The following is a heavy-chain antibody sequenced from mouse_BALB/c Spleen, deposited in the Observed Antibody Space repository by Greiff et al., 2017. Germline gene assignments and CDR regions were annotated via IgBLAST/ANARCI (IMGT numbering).Heavy chain of an antibody. Sequence: QVQLQQPGAELVKPGASVKLSCKASGYTFTSYWMHWVKQRPGQGLEWIGEIDPSDSYTNYNQKFKGKATLTVDKSSSTAYMQLSSLTSEDSAVYYCATQFITTATNYWGQGTTLTVFS. CDR3: ATQFITTATNY. V-gene: IGHV1-69*02. J-gene: IGHJ2*01. CDR2: IDPSDSYT. D-gene: IGHD1-2*01. CDR1: GYTFTSYW.